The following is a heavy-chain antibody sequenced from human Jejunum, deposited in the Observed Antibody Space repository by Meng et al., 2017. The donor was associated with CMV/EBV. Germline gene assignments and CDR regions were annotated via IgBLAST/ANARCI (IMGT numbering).Heavy chain of an antibody. CDR2: ISPGSNYI. CDR1: GCTCSSYT. V-gene: IGHV3-21*01. J-gene: IGHJ1*01. D-gene: IGHD3-22*01. Sequence: EVQLVESGGGLVKPGGPLRPSCAASGCTCSSYTMNWVRQAPGKGLEWVSSISPGSNYIYYTDSVRGRFTISRDNAKNSLYLQMNSLRAEDTAVYYCARGYYYDTSGYYVEYFQHWGQGTLVTVSS. CDR3: ARGYYYDTSGYYVEYFQH.